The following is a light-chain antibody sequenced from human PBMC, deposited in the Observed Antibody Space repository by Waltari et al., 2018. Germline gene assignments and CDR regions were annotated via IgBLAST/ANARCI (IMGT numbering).Light chain of an antibody. CDR2: GAS. Sequence: DIQMTQSPSSLSAFMGESVTITCRTSQIIKNYLNWYQHKPGKPPKLLIYGASSLQSGVPSRFSGSGSGTDFALTINSLQPEDYATYYCQQSYSIPFTFGGGTEVEIK. V-gene: IGKV1-39*01. CDR3: QQSYSIPFT. CDR1: QIIKNY. J-gene: IGKJ4*01.